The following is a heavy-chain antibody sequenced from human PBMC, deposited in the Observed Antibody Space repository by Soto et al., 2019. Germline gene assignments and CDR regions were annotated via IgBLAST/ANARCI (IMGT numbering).Heavy chain of an antibody. J-gene: IGHJ4*02. D-gene: IGHD6-13*01. CDR2: IYYSGST. Sequence: PSETLSLTCAVSGGSISSGGYCWSWIRQPPGKGLEWIGYIYYSGSTYYNPSLKSRVTISVDTSKNQFSLKLSSVTAADTAVYYCVRVKAGVVYWGQGTLVTVSS. CDR1: GGSISSGGYC. CDR3: VRVKAGVVY. V-gene: IGHV4-30-2*05.